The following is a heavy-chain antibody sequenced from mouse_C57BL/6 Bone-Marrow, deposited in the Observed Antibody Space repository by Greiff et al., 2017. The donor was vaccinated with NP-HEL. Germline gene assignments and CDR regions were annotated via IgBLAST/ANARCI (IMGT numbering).Heavy chain of an antibody. CDR2: INPSSGYT. J-gene: IGHJ2*01. CDR3: ARGDYGSSYGY. D-gene: IGHD1-1*01. V-gene: IGHV1-4*01. Sequence: QVHVKQSGAELARPGASVKMSCKASGYTFTSYTMHWVKQRPGQGLEWIGYINPSSGYTKYNQKFKDKATLTADKSSSTAYMQLSSLTSEDSAVYYCARGDYGSSYGYWGQGTTLTVSS. CDR1: GYTFTSYT.